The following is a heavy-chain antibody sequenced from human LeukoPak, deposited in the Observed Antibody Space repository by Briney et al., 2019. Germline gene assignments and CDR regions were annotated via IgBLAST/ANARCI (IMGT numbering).Heavy chain of an antibody. CDR1: SYSISSGYY. V-gene: IGHV4-38-2*01. D-gene: IGHD3-16*02. Sequence: PSETLSLTCAVSSYSISSGYYWGWIRQPPGKGLERIGSIYHSGSTYYNPSLKSRVTISVDTSKNQFSLKLSSVTAADTAVYYCARAFLVTFGGVIVPDYWGQGTLVTVSS. CDR2: IYHSGST. CDR3: ARAFLVTFGGVIVPDY. J-gene: IGHJ4*02.